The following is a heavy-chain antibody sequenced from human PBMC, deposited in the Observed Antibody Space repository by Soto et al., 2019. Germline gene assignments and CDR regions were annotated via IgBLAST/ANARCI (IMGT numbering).Heavy chain of an antibody. Sequence: QVQLQESGPGLVKPSGTLSLTCAVSGGSISSSNWWSWVRQPPGKGLEWIGEIYHSGSTNYNPSRKSRVTIAVDKSKNQFSLKLSSVSAADTAVYSCARIKIPMVRGVTQQYYFDYWGQGTLVTVSS. D-gene: IGHD3-10*01. CDR1: GGSISSSNW. CDR3: ARIKIPMVRGVTQQYYFDY. CDR2: IYHSGST. J-gene: IGHJ4*02. V-gene: IGHV4-4*02.